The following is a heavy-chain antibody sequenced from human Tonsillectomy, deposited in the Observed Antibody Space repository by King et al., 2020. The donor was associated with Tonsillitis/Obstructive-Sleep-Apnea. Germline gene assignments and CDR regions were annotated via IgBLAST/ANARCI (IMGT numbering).Heavy chain of an antibody. CDR3: ATTYGSGTYSHPYYFDY. CDR1: GYSFTSYW. V-gene: IGHV5-10-1*01. CDR2: IDPSDSYT. D-gene: IGHD3-10*01. J-gene: IGHJ4*02. Sequence: QLVQSGAEVKKPGESLRISCKGSGYSFTSYWINWVRQMPGKGLEWMGRIDPSDSYTNYSPSFQGHVTISADKSISTAYLQWSSLKASDTAMYYCATTYGSGTYSHPYYFDYWGQGTLVTVSS.